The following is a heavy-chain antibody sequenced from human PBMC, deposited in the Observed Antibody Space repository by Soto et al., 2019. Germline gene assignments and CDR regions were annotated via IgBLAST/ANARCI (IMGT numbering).Heavy chain of an antibody. CDR1: GGSFSGYY. CDR3: ARVGDCSSTSCFRYLDY. J-gene: IGHJ4*02. CDR2: INHSGST. Sequence: SETLSLTCAVYGGSFSGYYWSWIRQPPGKGLEWIGEINHSGSTNYNPSLKSRVTISVDTSKNQFSLKLSSVTAADAAVYYCARVGDCSSTSCFRYLDYWGQGTLVTVSS. V-gene: IGHV4-34*01. D-gene: IGHD2-2*01.